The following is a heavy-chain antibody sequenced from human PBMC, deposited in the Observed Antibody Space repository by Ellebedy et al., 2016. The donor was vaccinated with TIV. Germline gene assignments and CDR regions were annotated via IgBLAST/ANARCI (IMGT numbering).Heavy chain of an antibody. Sequence: ASVKVSCKTSGYTFNNFAISWVRQAPGQGLEWMGRVIPFLGVANYAQKFQGRVTITADKSTSTAYMELSSLTSEDTAVYYCARDGIRFLEWVYKYGMDVWGQGTTVTVSS. CDR2: VIPFLGVA. J-gene: IGHJ6*02. CDR1: GYTFNNFA. CDR3: ARDGIRFLEWVYKYGMDV. V-gene: IGHV1-69*04. D-gene: IGHD3-3*01.